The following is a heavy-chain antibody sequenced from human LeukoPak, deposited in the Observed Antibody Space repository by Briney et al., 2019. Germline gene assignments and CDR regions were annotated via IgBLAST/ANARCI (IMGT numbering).Heavy chain of an antibody. Sequence: SETLSLTCAVYGGSFSGYYWSWIRRPPGKGLEWIGEINHSGSTNYNPSLKSRVTISVDTSKNQFSLKLSSVTAADTAVYYCARQLPVLYYYYGMDVWGQGTTVTVSS. CDR1: GGSFSGYY. D-gene: IGHD1-7*01. CDR3: ARQLPVLYYYYGMDV. CDR2: INHSGST. V-gene: IGHV4-34*01. J-gene: IGHJ6*02.